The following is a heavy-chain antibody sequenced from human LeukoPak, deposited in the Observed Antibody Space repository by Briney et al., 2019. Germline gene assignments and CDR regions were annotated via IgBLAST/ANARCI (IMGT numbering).Heavy chain of an antibody. V-gene: IGHV1-8*03. CDR3: ARGATTYYDFWSGYSTGDAFDI. Sequence: ASVKVSCKASGYTFTSYDINWVRQATGQGLEWMGWMNPNSGNTGYAQKFQGRVTITRNTSISTAYMELSSLRSEDTAVYYCARGATTYYDFWSGYSTGDAFDIWGQGTMVTVSS. CDR1: GYTFTSYD. D-gene: IGHD3-3*01. CDR2: MNPNSGNT. J-gene: IGHJ3*02.